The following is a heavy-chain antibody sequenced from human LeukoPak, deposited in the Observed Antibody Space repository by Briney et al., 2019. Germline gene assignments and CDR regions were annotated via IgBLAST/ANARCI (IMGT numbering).Heavy chain of an antibody. CDR2: ISGSGGST. CDR3: AKDIVGATSPRYYFDS. V-gene: IGHV3-23*01. CDR1: GFTFSSYA. D-gene: IGHD1-26*01. J-gene: IGHJ4*02. Sequence: GGSLRLSCAASGFTFSSYAMSWVRQAPGKGLEWVSAISGSGGSTYYADSVKGRFTISRDNSKNTLYLQMNSLRAEDTAVYYCAKDIVGATSPRYYFDSWGQGTLVTVSS.